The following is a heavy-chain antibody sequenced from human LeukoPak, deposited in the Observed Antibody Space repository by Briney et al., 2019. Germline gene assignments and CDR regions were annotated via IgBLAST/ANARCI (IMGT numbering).Heavy chain of an antibody. CDR2: INTDGSST. D-gene: IGHD3-16*02. V-gene: IGHV3-74*01. Sequence: GGSLRLSCAASGFSFSRYWMHWVRQAPGKGLVWVSRINTDGSSTSYADSVKGRFTISRDNAKNTLYLQMNSLRVEDTAVYYCTRGYPIFDYWGQGTLVTVSS. J-gene: IGHJ4*02. CDR3: TRGYPIFDY. CDR1: GFSFSRYW.